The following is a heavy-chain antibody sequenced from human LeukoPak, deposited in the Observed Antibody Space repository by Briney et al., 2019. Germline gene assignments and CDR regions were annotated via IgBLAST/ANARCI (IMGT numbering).Heavy chain of an antibody. V-gene: IGHV4-59*01. CDR1: GGSISSYY. CDR2: IYYSGST. D-gene: IGHD2-15*01. Sequence: SETLSLTXTVSGGSISSYYWSWIRQPPGKGLEWMGYIYYSGSTNYNPSLKSRVTISVDTSKNQFSLKLSSVTAADTAMYYCARVTPHIVVVVAARSYYYYMDVWGKGTTVTVSS. CDR3: ARVTPHIVVVVAARSYYYYMDV. J-gene: IGHJ6*03.